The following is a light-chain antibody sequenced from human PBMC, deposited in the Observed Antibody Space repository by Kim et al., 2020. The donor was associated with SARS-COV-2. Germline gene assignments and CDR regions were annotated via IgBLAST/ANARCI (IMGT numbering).Light chain of an antibody. CDR3: QQYNNWPPLT. CDR2: GAS. CDR1: QSVSIN. J-gene: IGKJ4*01. Sequence: SPGERAALSCWASQSVSINLAWSQQKPGQAPRLLIYGASTRATGIPARFSGSGSGTEFTLTISSLQSEDFAVYYCQQYNNWPPLTFGGGTKVDIK. V-gene: IGKV3-15*01.